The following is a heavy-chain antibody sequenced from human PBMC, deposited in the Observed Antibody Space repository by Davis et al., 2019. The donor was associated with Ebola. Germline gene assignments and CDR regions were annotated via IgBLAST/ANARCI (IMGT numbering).Heavy chain of an antibody. V-gene: IGHV3-11*06. CDR2: ISSSSSYT. CDR3: ARYCSGGSCGLDYFDY. D-gene: IGHD2-15*01. J-gene: IGHJ4*02. CDR1: GFTFSDYY. Sequence: GESLKISCAASGFTFSDYYMSWIRQAPGKGLEWVSYISSSSSYTNYADSVKGRFTISRDNAKNSLYLQMNSLRAEDTAVYYCARYCSGGSCGLDYFDYWGQGTLVTVSS.